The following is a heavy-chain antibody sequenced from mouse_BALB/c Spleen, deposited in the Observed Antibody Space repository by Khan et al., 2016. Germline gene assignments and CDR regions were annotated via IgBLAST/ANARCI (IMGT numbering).Heavy chain of an antibody. CDR2: INTHSGVP. CDR1: GYTFTTAG. J-gene: IGHJ4*01. CDR3: ARGRHRRFYAMDY. Sequence: QIQLVQSGPELKKPGETVRISCKASGYTFTTAGMQWVQKMPGKGLKWIGWINTHSGVPKYAEDFKGRFAFSLETSASTAYLQISNLNNEDTATYVCARGRHRRFYAMDYWGQGTSVTVSS. V-gene: IGHV9-4*02. D-gene: IGHD2-14*01.